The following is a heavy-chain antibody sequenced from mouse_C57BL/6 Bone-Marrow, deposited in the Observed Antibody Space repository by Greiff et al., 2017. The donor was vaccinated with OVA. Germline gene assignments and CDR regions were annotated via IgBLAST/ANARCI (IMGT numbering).Heavy chain of an antibody. CDR1: GYTFTSYW. J-gene: IGHJ4*01. Sequence: QVQLQQPGAELVKPGASVKLSCKASGYTFTSYWMHWVKQRPGQGLEWIGMIHPNSGSTNYNEKFKSKATLTVDKSSSTAYMQLSSLTSEDSAVYYCARDYDYFYYAMDYWGQGTSVTVSS. D-gene: IGHD2-4*01. CDR3: ARDYDYFYYAMDY. CDR2: IHPNSGST. V-gene: IGHV1-64*01.